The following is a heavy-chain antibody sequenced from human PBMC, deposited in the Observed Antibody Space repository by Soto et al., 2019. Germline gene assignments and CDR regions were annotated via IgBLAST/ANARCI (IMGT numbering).Heavy chain of an antibody. V-gene: IGHV3-48*02. CDR3: ARDGPAGIAAAGRGMDV. Sequence: PGGSRRPPCAPPGSPSSRYSLNWVRQAPGKGLEWVSYISSSSSTIYYADSVKGRFTISRDNAKNSLYLQMNSLRDEDTAVYYCARDGPAGIAAAGRGMDVWGQGTTVTVSS. J-gene: IGHJ6*02. D-gene: IGHD6-13*01. CDR2: ISSSSSTI. CDR1: GSPSSRYS.